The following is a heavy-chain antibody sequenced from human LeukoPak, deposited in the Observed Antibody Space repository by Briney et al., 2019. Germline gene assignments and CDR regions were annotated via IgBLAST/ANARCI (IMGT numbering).Heavy chain of an antibody. Sequence: ASVKVSCKASGYTFTSYGISWVRQAPGQGLEWMGWISAYNGNTNYAQKLQGRVTMTTDTSTSTAYMELRSLRSDDTAVYYCARNGLTTGAKSYYYYMDVWGQGTAVTVSS. CDR1: GYTFTSYG. D-gene: IGHD1-1*01. V-gene: IGHV1-18*01. CDR2: ISAYNGNT. CDR3: ARNGLTTGAKSYYYYMDV. J-gene: IGHJ6*03.